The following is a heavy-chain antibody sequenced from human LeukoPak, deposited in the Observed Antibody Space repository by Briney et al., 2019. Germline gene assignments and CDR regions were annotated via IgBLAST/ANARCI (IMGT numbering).Heavy chain of an antibody. D-gene: IGHD3-22*01. V-gene: IGHV3-30-3*01. J-gene: IGHJ4*02. CDR2: ISYDGSNK. CDR3: ARGPDLYDSDRYFDY. Sequence: GRSLRLSCAASGFTFSTYAMHWVRQAPGKGLEWVTTISYDGSNKYYADSVKGRFTISRDNSKNTLYLQMNSLRCEDTAVYYCARGPDLYDSDRYFDYWGQGTLVTVSS. CDR1: GFTFSTYA.